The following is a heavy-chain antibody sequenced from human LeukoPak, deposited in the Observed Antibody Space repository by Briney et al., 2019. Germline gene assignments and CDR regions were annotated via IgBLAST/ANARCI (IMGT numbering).Heavy chain of an antibody. Sequence: PGGSLRLSCAASGFTFSSYWMNWVRQAPGKGLGWVANINQDGSEKYYVDSVKGRFTISRDNARKSLYLQMNSLRAEDTAVYYCVGSSWYDAEYYFDYWGQGTPVTVSS. V-gene: IGHV3-7*01. CDR3: VGSSWYDAEYYFDY. CDR1: GFTFSSYW. CDR2: INQDGSEK. D-gene: IGHD6-13*01. J-gene: IGHJ4*02.